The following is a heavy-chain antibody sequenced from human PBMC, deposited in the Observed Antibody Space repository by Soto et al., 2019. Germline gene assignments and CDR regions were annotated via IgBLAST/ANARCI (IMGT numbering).Heavy chain of an antibody. CDR2: IRSKAYGGTT. V-gene: IGHV3-49*03. CDR3: TRSLDIVATLSVYYFDY. Sequence: GGSLRLSCTASGFTFGDYAMSWFRQAPGKGLEWVGFIRSKAYGGTTEYAASVKGRFTISRDDSKSIAYLQMNSLKTEDTAVYYCTRSLDIVATLSVYYFDYWGQGTLVTVSS. CDR1: GFTFGDYA. J-gene: IGHJ4*02. D-gene: IGHD5-12*01.